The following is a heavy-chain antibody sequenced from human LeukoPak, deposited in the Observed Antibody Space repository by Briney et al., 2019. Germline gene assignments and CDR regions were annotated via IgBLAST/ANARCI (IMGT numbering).Heavy chain of an antibody. Sequence: SETLSLTCTVSGGSISSGDYYWSWIRQPPGKGLEWIGYIYYSGNTNYNPSLKSRLTISIDTSKNQFSLKLNSVTAVDTAVYYCARVGSGCLDCWGQGTLVTVSS. D-gene: IGHD6-19*01. J-gene: IGHJ4*02. CDR1: GGSISSGDYY. V-gene: IGHV4-61*08. CDR3: ARVGSGCLDC. CDR2: IYYSGNT.